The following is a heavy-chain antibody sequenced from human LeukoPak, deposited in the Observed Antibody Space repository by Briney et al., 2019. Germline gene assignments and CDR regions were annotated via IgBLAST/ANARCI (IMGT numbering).Heavy chain of an antibody. Sequence: PSETLSLTCTVSGGSISSGGYHWSWIRQHPGKGLEWIGYIYYSGSTYYNPSLKSRVTISVDTSKNQFSLKLSSVTAADTAVYYCARLTTFDSRHWFDPWGQGTLVTVSS. D-gene: IGHD3-9*01. CDR2: IYYSGST. CDR3: ARLTTFDSRHWFDP. J-gene: IGHJ5*02. CDR1: GGSISSGGYH. V-gene: IGHV4-31*03.